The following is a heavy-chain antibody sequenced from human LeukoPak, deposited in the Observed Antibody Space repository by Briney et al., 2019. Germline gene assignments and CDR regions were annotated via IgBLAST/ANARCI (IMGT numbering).Heavy chain of an antibody. CDR2: ISSSGSTI. CDR1: GFTFSSYE. V-gene: IGHV3-48*03. CDR3: ARAWDTAKGYYYYYYYMDV. Sequence: GGSLRLSCAASGFTFSSYEMNWVRQAPGKGLEWVSYISSSGSTIYYADSVKGRFTISRDNAKNSLYLQMNSLRAEDTAVYYCARAWDTAKGYYYYYYYMDVWGKGTAVTVSS. J-gene: IGHJ6*03. D-gene: IGHD5-18*01.